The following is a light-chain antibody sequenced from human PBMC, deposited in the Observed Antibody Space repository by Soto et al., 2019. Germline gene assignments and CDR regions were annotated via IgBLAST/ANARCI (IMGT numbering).Light chain of an antibody. Sequence: QPALTQPPSASGTPGQRVTISCSGSSSNIGSNYVYWYQHLTGTAPKLLIYRNNQRPSGVPDRFSGSKSGTSASLAISGRRPEDEADYYCATGDDSLSNYVFGTGTKLTVL. CDR1: SSNIGSNY. V-gene: IGLV1-47*01. CDR3: ATGDDSLSNYV. CDR2: RNN. J-gene: IGLJ1*01.